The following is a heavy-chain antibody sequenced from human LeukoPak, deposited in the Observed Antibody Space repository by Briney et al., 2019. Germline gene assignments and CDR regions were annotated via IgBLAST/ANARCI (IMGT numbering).Heavy chain of an antibody. Sequence: SETLSLTCTVSGSSIGSYYWSWIRQPAGKGLEWIGRIYTSGSTNYNPSLKSRVTMSVDTSKNQFSLKLSSVTAADKAVYYCARVRSKDVWRSYGSYYYYYYMDVWGKGTTVTISS. CDR3: ARVRSKDVWRSYGSYYYYYYMDV. CDR2: IYTSGST. J-gene: IGHJ6*03. CDR1: GSSIGSYY. V-gene: IGHV4-4*07. D-gene: IGHD3-16*01.